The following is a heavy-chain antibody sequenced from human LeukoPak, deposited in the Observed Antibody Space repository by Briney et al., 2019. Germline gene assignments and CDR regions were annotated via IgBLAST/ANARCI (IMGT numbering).Heavy chain of an antibody. V-gene: IGHV4-39*01. CDR3: ASGIPTDFWSGYYVGDAFDI. D-gene: IGHD3-3*01. CDR2: IYYSGST. J-gene: IGHJ3*02. Sequence: PSETLSLTCTVSGGSISSSSYYWGWIRQPPGKGLEWIGSIYYSGSTYYNPSLKSRVTISVDTSKNQFSLKLSSVTAADTAVYYCASGIPTDFWSGYYVGDAFDIWGQGTMVAVSS. CDR1: GGSISSSSYY.